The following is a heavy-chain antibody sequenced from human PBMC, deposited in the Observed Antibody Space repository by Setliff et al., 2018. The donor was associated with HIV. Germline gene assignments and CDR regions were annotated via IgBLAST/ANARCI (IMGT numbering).Heavy chain of an antibody. Sequence: GASVKVSCKASGYTFTGYYIHWVRQAPGQGLEWMGWINPDTGGTNSAQRFQGRVTMTRDMSITTACMALSSLKSDDTAMYYCARNVPGIVPRRVGFDPSGKATLVSV. V-gene: IGHV1-2*02. CDR3: ARNVPGIVPRRVGFDP. D-gene: IGHD1-26*01. CDR1: GYTFTGYY. J-gene: IGHJ5*02. CDR2: INPDTGGT.